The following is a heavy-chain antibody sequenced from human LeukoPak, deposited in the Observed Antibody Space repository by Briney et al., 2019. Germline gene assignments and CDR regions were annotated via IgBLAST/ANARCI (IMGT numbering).Heavy chain of an antibody. CDR2: IKKDGSEK. V-gene: IGHV3-7*01. CDR1: GFTFSSYA. CDR3: ARHLSGVTGYTYGRGIDY. J-gene: IGHJ4*02. D-gene: IGHD5-18*01. Sequence: PGRSLRLSCAASGFTFSSYAMHWVRQAPGKGLEWVANIKKDGSEKYSVDSVKGRFTISRDNAKTSLYLQMNTLRAEDTAVYYCARHLSGVTGYTYGRGIDYWGQGTLVTVSS.